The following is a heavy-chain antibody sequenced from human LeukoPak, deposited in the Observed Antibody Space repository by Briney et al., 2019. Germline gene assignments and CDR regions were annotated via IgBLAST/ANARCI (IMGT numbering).Heavy chain of an antibody. V-gene: IGHV4-4*07. CDR2: ISNSGTT. CDR1: GGSISSYY. D-gene: IGHD2-2*03. Sequence: PSETLSLTCTVSGGSISSYYWTWIRQPAGKGLEWIGRISNSGTTNYNPSLKSRVTMSVDTSRNQFSLNLNSVTAADTAIYYCARLDGDPWGQGTLVTVSS. CDR3: ARLDGDP. J-gene: IGHJ5*02.